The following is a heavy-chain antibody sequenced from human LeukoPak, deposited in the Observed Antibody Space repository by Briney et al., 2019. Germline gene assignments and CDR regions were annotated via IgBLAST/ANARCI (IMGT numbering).Heavy chain of an antibody. V-gene: IGHV3-11*05. D-gene: IGHD2-2*01. CDR2: ISSSSSYT. J-gene: IGHJ4*02. CDR3: ARDQAGGVVVPAAYDY. CDR1: GFTFSDYY. Sequence: GGSLRLSCAASGFTFSDYYMSWIRQAPGKRLEWVSYISSSSSYTNYADSVKGRFTVSRDNAKNSLYLQMNSLRAEDTAVYYCARDQAGGVVVPAAYDYWGQGTLVTVSS.